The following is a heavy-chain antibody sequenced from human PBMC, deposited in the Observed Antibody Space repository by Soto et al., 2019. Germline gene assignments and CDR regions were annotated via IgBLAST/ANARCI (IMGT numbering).Heavy chain of an antibody. CDR2: INHSGTT. CDR1: GGSFSGYY. V-gene: IGHV4-34*01. J-gene: IGHJ4*02. D-gene: IGHD2-2*01. Sequence: QVQLHQWGAGLLKPSETLSLTCVVYGGSFSGYYWSWIRQPPGKGLEWIGEINHSGTTNYNPSLKSRVTISVDTSKNQFSLKLSSVTAADTAVYYCAREPLHCSSTSCQSGYFDYWGQGTLVTVSS. CDR3: AREPLHCSSTSCQSGYFDY.